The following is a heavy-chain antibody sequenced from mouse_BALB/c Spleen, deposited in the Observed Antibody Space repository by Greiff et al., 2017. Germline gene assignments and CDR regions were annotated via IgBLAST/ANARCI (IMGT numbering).Heavy chain of an antibody. CDR2: ISYDGSN. D-gene: IGHD2-14*01. CDR1: GYSITSGYY. CDR3: ARDGGNYDY. J-gene: IGHJ2*01. V-gene: IGHV3-6*02. Sequence: EVQLQESGPGLVKPSQSLSLTCSVTGYSITSGYYWNWIRQFPGNKLEWMGYISYDGSNNYNPSLKNRISITRDTSKNQFFLKLNSVTTEDTATYYCARDGGNYDYWGQGTTLTVSS.